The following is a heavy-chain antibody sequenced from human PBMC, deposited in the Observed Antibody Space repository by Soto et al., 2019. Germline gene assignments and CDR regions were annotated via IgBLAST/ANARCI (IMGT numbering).Heavy chain of an antibody. D-gene: IGHD5-18*01. CDR1: GFTFSSYS. J-gene: IGHJ4*02. CDR2: ISSSSSYI. Sequence: EVQLVESGGGLVKPGGSLRLSCAASGFTFSSYSMNWVRQAPGKGLEWVASISSSSSYIFYADSLKGRFTISRDNAKNLLYLQMNSLRAEDTAVYYCARVYSGWIQPKFDYWGQGTLVTVSS. CDR3: ARVYSGWIQPKFDY. V-gene: IGHV3-21*01.